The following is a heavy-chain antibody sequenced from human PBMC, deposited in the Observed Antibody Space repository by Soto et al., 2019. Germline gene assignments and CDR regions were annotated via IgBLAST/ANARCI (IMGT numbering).Heavy chain of an antibody. CDR3: ARRTPAISISDH. D-gene: IGHD2-15*01. J-gene: IGHJ4*02. CDR2: IYYSGST. CDR1: GGSISSSSYY. V-gene: IGHV4-39*01. Sequence: SETLSLTCTVSGGSISSSSYYWGWIRQPPGKGLEWIGSIYYSGSTYYNPSLKSRVTISVDTSKNQFSLKLSSVTAADTAVYYCARRTPAISISDHWGQGTLVTVSS.